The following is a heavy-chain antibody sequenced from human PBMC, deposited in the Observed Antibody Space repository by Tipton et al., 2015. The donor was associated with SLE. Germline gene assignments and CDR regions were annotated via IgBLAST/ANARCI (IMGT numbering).Heavy chain of an antibody. J-gene: IGHJ4*02. V-gene: IGHV3-30*14. CDR1: GFTFSRYA. Sequence: SLRLSCTASGFTFSRYALNWVRQAPGKGLEWVAVVSFDGSEKYYADFVEGRFTIFRDSSKNTLSLEMNSVRIEDSAVYFCARAYTSTVSGHFDLWGQGTLVTVSS. D-gene: IGHD4-11*01. CDR2: VSFDGSEK. CDR3: ARAYTSTVSGHFDL.